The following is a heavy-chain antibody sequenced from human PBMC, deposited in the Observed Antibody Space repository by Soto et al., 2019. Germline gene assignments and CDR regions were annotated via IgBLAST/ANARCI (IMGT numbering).Heavy chain of an antibody. CDR3: TRSYYYDSSGYTGA. Sequence: GGSLRLSCTASGFSFGDYAMSWVRQAPGKGLEWVGFIRSKTYGGATEYAASVRGRFTISRDDSKSIAYLQMNSLKIEDTAVYYCTRSYYYDSSGYTGAWGQGTMITVSS. CDR2: IRSKTYGGAT. CDR1: GFSFGDYA. V-gene: IGHV3-49*04. J-gene: IGHJ3*01. D-gene: IGHD3-22*01.